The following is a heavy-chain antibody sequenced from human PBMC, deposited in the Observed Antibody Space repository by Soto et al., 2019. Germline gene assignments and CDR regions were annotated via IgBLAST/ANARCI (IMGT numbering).Heavy chain of an antibody. D-gene: IGHD2-15*01. Sequence: EGQLVESGGGLVQPGGSLRLSCAASGFTFSSYAMHWVRQAPGKGLEYVSAISSNGGSTYYANSVKGRFTISRDNSKNTLYLQMGSLRAEDMAVYYCARGGRGSYYFDYWGQGTLVTVSS. CDR3: ARGGRGSYYFDY. V-gene: IGHV3-64*01. CDR2: ISSNGGST. CDR1: GFTFSSYA. J-gene: IGHJ4*02.